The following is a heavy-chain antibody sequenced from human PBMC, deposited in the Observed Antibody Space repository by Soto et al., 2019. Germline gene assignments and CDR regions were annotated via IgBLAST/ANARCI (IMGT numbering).Heavy chain of an antibody. J-gene: IGHJ4*02. CDR1: GGTFSSYT. Sequence: SVKVSCKASGGTFSSYTISWVRQAPGQGLEWMGRIIPILGIANYAQKFQGRVTITADKSTSTAYMELSSLRSEDTAVYYCARDLGITVPYYFDYWGQGTLVTVSS. V-gene: IGHV1-69*04. D-gene: IGHD4-4*01. CDR3: ARDLGITVPYYFDY. CDR2: IIPILGIA.